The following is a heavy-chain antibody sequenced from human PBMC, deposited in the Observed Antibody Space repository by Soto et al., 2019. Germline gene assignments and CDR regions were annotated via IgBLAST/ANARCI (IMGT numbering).Heavy chain of an antibody. J-gene: IGHJ4*02. CDR2: INAGNGNT. V-gene: IGHV1-3*01. CDR1: GYTFTSYA. CDR3: ARDSAVTPLFDY. Sequence: EASVKVSCKASGYTFTSYAMHWVRQAPGQRLEWMGWINAGNGNTKYSQKFQGRVTITRDTSASTAYMELSSLRSEDTAVYYCARDSAVTPLFDYWGQGTLVTVSS. D-gene: IGHD4-17*01.